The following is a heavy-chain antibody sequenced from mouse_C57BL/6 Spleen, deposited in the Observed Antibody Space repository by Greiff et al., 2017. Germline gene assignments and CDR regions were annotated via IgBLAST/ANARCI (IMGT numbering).Heavy chain of an antibody. J-gene: IGHJ2*01. CDR1: GYAFSSYW. CDR3: ARDGGGLLRGIFDY. D-gene: IGHD2-3*01. CDR2: IYPGDGDT. V-gene: IGHV1-80*01. Sequence: QVQLQQSGAELVKPGASVKISCKASGYAFSSYWMNWVKQRPGKGLEWIGQIYPGDGDTNYNGKFKGKATLTADKSSSTAYMQLSSLTSEDSAVYFCARDGGGLLRGIFDYWGQGTTLTVSS.